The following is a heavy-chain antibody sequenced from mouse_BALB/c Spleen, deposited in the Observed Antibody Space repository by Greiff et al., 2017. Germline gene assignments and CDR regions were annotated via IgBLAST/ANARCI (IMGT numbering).Heavy chain of an antibody. Sequence: EVKLVESGGGLVKPGGSLKLSCAASGFTFSSYAMSWVRQTPEKRLEWVASISSGGSTYYPDSVKGRFTISRDNARNILYLQMSSLRSEDTAMYYCAREDGNYPFAYWGQGTLVTVSA. J-gene: IGHJ3*01. CDR3: AREDGNYPFAY. CDR1: GFTFSSYA. V-gene: IGHV5-6-5*01. D-gene: IGHD2-1*01. CDR2: ISSGGST.